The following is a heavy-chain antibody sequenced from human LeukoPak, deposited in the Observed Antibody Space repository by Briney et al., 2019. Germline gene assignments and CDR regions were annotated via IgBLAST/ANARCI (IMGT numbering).Heavy chain of an antibody. CDR2: ISGSGGST. CDR3: AREENSGYEINFDY. D-gene: IGHD5-12*01. J-gene: IGHJ4*02. Sequence: PGGSLRLSCAASGFTFSSYGMSWVRQAPGKGLEWVSAISGSGGSTYYADSVKGRFTISRDNSKNTLYLQMNSLRAEDTAVYYCAREENSGYEINFDYWGQGTLVTVSS. CDR1: GFTFSSYG. V-gene: IGHV3-23*01.